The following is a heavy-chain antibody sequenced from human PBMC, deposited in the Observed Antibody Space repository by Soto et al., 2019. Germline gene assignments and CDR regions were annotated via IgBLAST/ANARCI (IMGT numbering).Heavy chain of an antibody. Sequence: LSLTCTVSGGSISSSSYYWGWIRQPPGKGPEWIGSIYYSGSTYYNPSLKSRVTISVDTSKNQFSLKLSSVTAADTAVYYCARPYSSGWPPHNWFDPWGQGTLVTVSS. CDR2: IYYSGST. D-gene: IGHD6-19*01. CDR3: ARPYSSGWPPHNWFDP. V-gene: IGHV4-39*01. J-gene: IGHJ5*02. CDR1: GGSISSSSYY.